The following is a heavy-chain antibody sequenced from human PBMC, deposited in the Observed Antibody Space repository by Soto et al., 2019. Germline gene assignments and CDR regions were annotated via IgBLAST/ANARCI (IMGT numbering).Heavy chain of an antibody. D-gene: IGHD3-10*01. CDR3: ARSLITMVPAAD. CDR1: GGSISSSSYY. CDR2: IYYSGST. V-gene: IGHV4-39*01. Sequence: QLQLQESGPGLVKPSETLSLTCTVSGGSISSSSYYWGWIRQPPGKGLEWIGSIYYSGSTYYNPSLKSRLTISVDTSKNPFSLKLSSVTAADTAVYYCARSLITMVPAADWGQGTLVTVSS. J-gene: IGHJ4*02.